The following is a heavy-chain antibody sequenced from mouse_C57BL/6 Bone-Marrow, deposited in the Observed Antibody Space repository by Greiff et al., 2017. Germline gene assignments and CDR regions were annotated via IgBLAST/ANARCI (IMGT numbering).Heavy chain of an antibody. J-gene: IGHJ4*01. V-gene: IGHV6-6*01. D-gene: IGHD2-3*01. CDR3: TPIYEGNYGDYAMDY. CDR2: IRNKANNHAT. CDR1: GFTFSDAW. Sequence: EVKLMESGGGLVQPGGSMKLSCAASGFTFSDAWMDWVRQSPEKGLEWVAEIRNKANNHATYYAESVKGRFTISRDDYKSSVYLQMNSLRAEDTGIYYCTPIYEGNYGDYAMDYWGQGTSVTVSS.